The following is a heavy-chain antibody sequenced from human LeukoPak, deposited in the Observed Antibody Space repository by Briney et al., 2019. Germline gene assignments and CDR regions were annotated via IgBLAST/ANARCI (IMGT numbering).Heavy chain of an antibody. CDR1: GGSISSSSYY. CDR2: IYYSGST. J-gene: IGHJ6*04. CDR3: ARDQVRRVAVDV. Sequence: SETLSLTCTVSGGSISSSSYYWGWIRQPPGKGLEWIGSIYYSGSTYYNPSLKSRVTISVDTSKNQFSLKLSSVTAADTAVYYCARDQVRRVAVDVLGTGTTVTVSS. V-gene: IGHV4-39*07.